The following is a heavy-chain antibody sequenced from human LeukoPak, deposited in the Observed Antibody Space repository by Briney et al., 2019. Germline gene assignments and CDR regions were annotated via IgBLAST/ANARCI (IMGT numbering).Heavy chain of an antibody. J-gene: IGHJ4*02. CDR3: ARVRFNGYYFDY. CDR1: GFTFSSYE. Sequence: GGSLRLSCAASGFTFSSYEMNWVRQAPGKGLEWVSYISSSGSTIYYADSVKGRFTISRDNAKNSLYLQMNSLRAEDTAVYYCARVRFNGYYFDYWGQGTLVTVSS. V-gene: IGHV3-48*03. D-gene: IGHD2-8*01. CDR2: ISSSGSTI.